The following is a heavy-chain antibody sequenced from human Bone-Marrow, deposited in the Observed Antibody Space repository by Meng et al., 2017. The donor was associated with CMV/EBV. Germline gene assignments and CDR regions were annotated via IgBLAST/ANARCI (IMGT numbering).Heavy chain of an antibody. CDR2: IRSKAYGGTT. Sequence: GGSLRLSCTASGFTFGDYAMSWVRQAPGKGLEWVGFIRSKAYGGTTEYAASVKGRFTISRDDSKSIAYLQMNSLKTEDTAVYYCTTEHYDILTGYYFWGQGTLVTVSS. CDR3: TTEHYDILTGYYF. V-gene: IGHV3-49*04. J-gene: IGHJ1*01. D-gene: IGHD3-9*01. CDR1: GFTFGDYA.